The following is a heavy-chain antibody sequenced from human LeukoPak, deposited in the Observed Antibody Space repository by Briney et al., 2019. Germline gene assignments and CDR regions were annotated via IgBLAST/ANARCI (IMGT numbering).Heavy chain of an antibody. J-gene: IGHJ4*02. Sequence: PGGSLRLSCAASGFTFTDYAVTWVRQAPGKGLEWVSGITNGDRTSYADSVKGRFTLSRDNSKNTLYLQMNSLGAEDTAVYYCVRGGSNYGIIIYSRYFAYWGQGTLVTVSS. V-gene: IGHV3-23*01. CDR1: GFTFTDYA. CDR2: ITNGDRT. D-gene: IGHD3-16*01. CDR3: VRGGSNYGIIIYSRYFAY.